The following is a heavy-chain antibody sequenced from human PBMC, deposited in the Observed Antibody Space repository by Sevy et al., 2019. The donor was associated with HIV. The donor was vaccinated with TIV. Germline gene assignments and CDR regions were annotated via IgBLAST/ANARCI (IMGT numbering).Heavy chain of an antibody. CDR2: FDPEDGET. D-gene: IGHD5-12*01. Sequence: ASVKVSCKVSGYTLTELSMHWVRQAPGKGLEWMGGFDPEDGETIYAQKFQGRVTMTEDTSTDTAYMELSSLRSEDTAVYYCASSPFSGYDYPRPNYYYYMYVWGKGTTVTVSS. CDR3: ASSPFSGYDYPRPNYYYYMYV. V-gene: IGHV1-24*01. J-gene: IGHJ6*03. CDR1: GYTLTELS.